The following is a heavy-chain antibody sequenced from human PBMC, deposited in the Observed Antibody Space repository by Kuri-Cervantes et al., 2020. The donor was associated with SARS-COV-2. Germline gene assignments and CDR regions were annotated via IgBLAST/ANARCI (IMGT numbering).Heavy chain of an antibody. CDR1: GFTFSSYA. J-gene: IGHJ6*02. CDR3: ARQRRIVVVTSIRGSHGMDV. CDR2: ISYDGSNK. Sequence: GGSLRLSCAASGFTFSSYAMHWVRQAPGKGLEWVSVISYDGSNKYYADSVKGRFTISRDNSKNTLYLQMHSLRAEDTAVYYCARQRRIVVVTSIRGSHGMDVWGQGTTVTVSS. D-gene: IGHD2-21*02. V-gene: IGHV3-30*11.